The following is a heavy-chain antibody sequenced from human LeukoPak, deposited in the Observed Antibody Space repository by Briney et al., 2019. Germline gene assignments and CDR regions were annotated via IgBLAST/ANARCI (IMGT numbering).Heavy chain of an antibody. CDR2: ISSSSGSI. CDR3: ATLTTVVLDAFDI. CDR1: GFTFRSHS. D-gene: IGHD4-23*01. V-gene: IGHV3-21*01. Sequence: GGSLRLSCAASGFTFRSHSMNWVRQAPGQGLEWVPSISSSSGSIYYADSVKGRFTISRDNAKNSLYLQMNSLRAEDTAVYYCATLTTVVLDAFDIWGQGTMVTVSS. J-gene: IGHJ3*02.